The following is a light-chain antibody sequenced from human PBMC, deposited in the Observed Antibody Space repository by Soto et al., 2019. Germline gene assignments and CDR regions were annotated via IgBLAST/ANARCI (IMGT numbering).Light chain of an antibody. V-gene: IGKV1-8*01. Sequence: AIRMAQSPSSLSASTGDTVTITCRASQDIGSVLAWYQQKPGTAPKVLISGASNLHGGVPSRFSGSGSGTDFTLTISSLQPEDFATYYCQQANSFPLTFGQGTRLEIK. CDR1: QDIGSV. CDR2: GAS. CDR3: QQANSFPLT. J-gene: IGKJ5*01.